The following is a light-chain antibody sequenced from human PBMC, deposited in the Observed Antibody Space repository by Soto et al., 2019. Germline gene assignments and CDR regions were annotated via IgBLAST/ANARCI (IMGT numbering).Light chain of an antibody. CDR2: GAS. Sequence: ESVLTHSPGTLSLSPGERATLSCLASQSVSSNYLAWYQQKPGQAPRLLIYGASTRATGIPDRFSGSGSGTDFTLTISRLEPEDSAVYYCQQYGSSPTWTFGQGTKVDIK. CDR1: QSVSSNY. V-gene: IGKV3-20*01. CDR3: QQYGSSPTWT. J-gene: IGKJ1*01.